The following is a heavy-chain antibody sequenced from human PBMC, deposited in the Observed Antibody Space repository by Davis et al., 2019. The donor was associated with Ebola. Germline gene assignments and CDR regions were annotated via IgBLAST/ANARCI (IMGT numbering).Heavy chain of an antibody. CDR2: MSGSALST. CDR1: GFTLSSYA. Sequence: GESLKISCAASGFTLSSYAMSWVRQAPGKGLEWVSAMSGSALSTYYADSVKGRFTISRDNSRNRLFLQMNRLRAEDTAVYYCAKLIGDTNAMDVWGKGTTVTVSS. J-gene: IGHJ6*04. D-gene: IGHD1-1*01. V-gene: IGHV3-23*01. CDR3: AKLIGDTNAMDV.